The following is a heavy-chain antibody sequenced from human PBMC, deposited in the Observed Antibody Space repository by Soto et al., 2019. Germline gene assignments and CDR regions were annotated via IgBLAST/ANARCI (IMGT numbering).Heavy chain of an antibody. J-gene: IGHJ5*02. CDR1: GGSISSYY. D-gene: IGHD6-13*01. V-gene: IGHV4-59*01. Sequence: PSETLSLTCTVSGGSISSYYWSWIRQPPGKGLEWIGYIYYSGSTNYNPSLKSRVTISVDTSKNQFSLKLSSVTAADTAVYYCERDKYYRSNSPNWFDTWGQGTLVTVSS. CDR3: ERDKYYRSNSPNWFDT. CDR2: IYYSGST.